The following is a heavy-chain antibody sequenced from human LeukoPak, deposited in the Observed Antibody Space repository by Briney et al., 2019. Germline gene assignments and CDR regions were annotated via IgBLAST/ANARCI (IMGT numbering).Heavy chain of an antibody. Sequence: SETLSLTCTVSGGSISNYCWSWIRQSPGKGLEWIGYICYSGSTYYNPSLKSRVTISVDTSKNQFSLKLNSVTATDTAVYYCARHYGPWGQGTLVTVSS. V-gene: IGHV4-59*08. J-gene: IGHJ4*02. CDR2: ICYSGST. CDR3: ARHYGP. D-gene: IGHD3-10*01. CDR1: GGSISNYC.